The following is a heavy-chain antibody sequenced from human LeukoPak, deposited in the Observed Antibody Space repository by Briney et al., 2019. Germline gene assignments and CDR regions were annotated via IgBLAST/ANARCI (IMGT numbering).Heavy chain of an antibody. CDR3: AKVPPGYQPILFDH. J-gene: IGHJ4*02. D-gene: IGHD2-2*01. Sequence: GGTLRLSCAASGFRFDGYAMHWVRQAPGKGLEWVSGINWNGGSTGYADSVKGRFTISRDNAKNSLYLQMNSLRAEDTAVYYCAKVPPGYQPILFDHWGQGTLVTVSS. CDR2: INWNGGST. V-gene: IGHV3-20*04. CDR1: GFRFDGYA.